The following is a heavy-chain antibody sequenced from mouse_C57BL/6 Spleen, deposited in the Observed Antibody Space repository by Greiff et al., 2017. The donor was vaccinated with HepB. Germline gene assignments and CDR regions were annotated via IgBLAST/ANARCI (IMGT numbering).Heavy chain of an antibody. D-gene: IGHD1-1*01. CDR2: INPSNGGT. CDR1: GYTFTSYW. CDR3: ARSVYYYGSSYPLGYFDV. V-gene: IGHV1-53*01. Sequence: QVQLQQPGPELVKPGASVKLSCKASGYTFTSYWMHWVKQRPGQGLEWIGNINPSNGGTNYNEKFKSKATLTVDKSSSTAYMQLSSLTSEDSAVYYCARSVYYYGSSYPLGYFDVWGTGTTVTVSS. J-gene: IGHJ1*03.